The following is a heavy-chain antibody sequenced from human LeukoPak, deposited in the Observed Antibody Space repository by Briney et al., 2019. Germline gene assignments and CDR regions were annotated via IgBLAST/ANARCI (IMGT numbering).Heavy chain of an antibody. CDR1: GFTFSRYS. Sequence: GGSLRLSCAASGFTFSRYSLNWVRQATGKGLEWVSYIGGSSSTIHYADSVKGRFTISRDNAKNSLFLQMTSLRDEDTAVYYCARDSAHSFDFWGQGTLVTVSS. CDR2: IGGSSSTI. V-gene: IGHV3-48*02. CDR3: ARDSAHSFDF. J-gene: IGHJ4*02.